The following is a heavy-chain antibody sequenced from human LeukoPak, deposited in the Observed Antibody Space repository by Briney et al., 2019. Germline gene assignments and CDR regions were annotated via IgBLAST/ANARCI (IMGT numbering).Heavy chain of an antibody. CDR2: ISSSGNTI. Sequence: PGGSLRLSCAASGFTFSSYEMNWVRQAPGKGLEWVSYISSSGNTIYYADSAKGRFTISRDNAKNSLYLQMNSLRAEDTAVYYCARDWGDSSGYYPFDYWGQGTLVTVSS. D-gene: IGHD3-22*01. J-gene: IGHJ4*02. CDR3: ARDWGDSSGYYPFDY. CDR1: GFTFSSYE. V-gene: IGHV3-48*03.